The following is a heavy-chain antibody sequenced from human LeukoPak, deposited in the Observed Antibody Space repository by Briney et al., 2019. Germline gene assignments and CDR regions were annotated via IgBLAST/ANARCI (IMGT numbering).Heavy chain of an antibody. CDR1: GYTFTSYG. V-gene: IGHV1-18*01. CDR2: ISAYNGNT. CDR3: ARLTLTYYYDSSGYSFDY. D-gene: IGHD3-22*01. J-gene: IGHJ4*02. Sequence: GASVKVSCKASGYTFTSYGISWVRQAPGQGLEWMGWISAYNGNTNYAQKLQGRVTMTTDTSTSTAYMELRSLRSDDTAVYYCARLTLTYYYDSSGYSFDYWGQGTLVTVSS.